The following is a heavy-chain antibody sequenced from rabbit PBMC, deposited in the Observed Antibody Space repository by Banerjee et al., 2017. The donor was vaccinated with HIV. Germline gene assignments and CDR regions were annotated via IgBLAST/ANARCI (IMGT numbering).Heavy chain of an antibody. Sequence: QEQLVASGGGLVTLGGSLTLTCTASGFSFSNKYVMCWVRQAPGKGLEWIACINTSSGNAVYATWAKGRFTSSKTPSATVTLQMTRPTAAYAAAYFCARDLAAVIGWNFSLWVRGTLVT. V-gene: IGHV1S45*01. CDR2: INTSSGNA. J-gene: IGHJ4*01. CDR1: GFSFSNKYV. D-gene: IGHD1-1*01. CDR3: ARDLAAVIGWNFSL.